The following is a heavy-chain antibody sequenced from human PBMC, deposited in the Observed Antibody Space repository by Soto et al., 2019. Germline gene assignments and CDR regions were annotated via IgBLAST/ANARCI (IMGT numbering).Heavy chain of an antibody. V-gene: IGHV1-18*01. CDR1: GYTFTSYG. Sequence: QVQLVQSGAEVKKPGASVKVSCKASGYTFTSYGISWVRQAPGQGLEWMGWISAYNGNTNYAQKLQGRVTMTTDTSTSTAYMELGGLRSDDTAVYYCAGDRDYGSWDLAVDYWGQGTLVTVSS. J-gene: IGHJ4*02. CDR3: AGDRDYGSWDLAVDY. D-gene: IGHD3-10*01. CDR2: ISAYNGNT.